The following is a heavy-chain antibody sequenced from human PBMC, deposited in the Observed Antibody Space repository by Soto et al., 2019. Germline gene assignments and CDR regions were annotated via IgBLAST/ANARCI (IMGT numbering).Heavy chain of an antibody. CDR3: ARGPMVRGVIPYDY. V-gene: IGHV3-48*01. CDR2: ISSSSSTI. Sequence: PGGSLRLSCAASGFTFSSYSMNWVRQAPGKGLEWVSYISSSSSTIYYADSVKGRFTISRDNAKNSLYLQMNSLRAEDTAVYYCARGPMVRGVIPYDYWGQGTLVTVSS. CDR1: GFTFSSYS. J-gene: IGHJ4*02. D-gene: IGHD3-10*01.